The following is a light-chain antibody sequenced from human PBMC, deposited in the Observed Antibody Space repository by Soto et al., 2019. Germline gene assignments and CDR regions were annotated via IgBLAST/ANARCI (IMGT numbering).Light chain of an antibody. V-gene: IGKV3-15*01. J-gene: IGKJ5*01. Sequence: EIVMTQSPATLSVSPGERATLSCRASQSVSSNLAWYQQKPGQAPRLLIYGASTRATGIPARFSGSGSGTEFTLTISSLQSEDFAVYYCQQYDVSPPFTFGQGTRLDIK. CDR3: QQYDVSPPFT. CDR1: QSVSSN. CDR2: GAS.